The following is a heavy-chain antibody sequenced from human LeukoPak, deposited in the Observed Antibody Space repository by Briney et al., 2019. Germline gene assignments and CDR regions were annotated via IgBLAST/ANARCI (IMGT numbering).Heavy chain of an antibody. J-gene: IGHJ5*02. CDR2: IYYSGST. CDR1: GGSISSYY. V-gene: IGHV4-59*08. Sequence: SETLSLTCTVSGGSISSYYWSWIRQPPGKGLEWIGYIYYSGSTNYNPSLKSRVTISVDTSKNQFSLKLSSVTAADTAVYYCARARGYCGGTSCYNWLDPWGQGTLVTVSS. D-gene: IGHD2-2*03. CDR3: ARARGYCGGTSCYNWLDP.